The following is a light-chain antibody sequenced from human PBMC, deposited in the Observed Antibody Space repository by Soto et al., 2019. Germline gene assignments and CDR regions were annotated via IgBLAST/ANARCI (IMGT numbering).Light chain of an antibody. V-gene: IGKV1-5*01. Sequence: DIEMTQSPSTLSASVGDRVTFTCRASQSINYWLAWYQQKPGKAPKLLIYDASSLESGVPSAFSGSGSGTEFTLTISSLQPDDFATYYCQQYNSYGTFGQGTKVDIK. CDR3: QQYNSYGT. CDR2: DAS. CDR1: QSINYW. J-gene: IGKJ1*01.